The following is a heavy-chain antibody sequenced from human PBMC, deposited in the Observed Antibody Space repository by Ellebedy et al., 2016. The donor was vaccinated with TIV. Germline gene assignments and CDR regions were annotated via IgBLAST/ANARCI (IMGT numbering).Heavy chain of an antibody. CDR2: MKQDGSEK. CDR3: ARAGGVGTVDC. V-gene: IGHV3-7*03. Sequence: GESLKISCAASGFTFSSYWMSWVRQAPGKGLEWVANMKQDGSEKYYVDSVAGRFTISRDNAKNSLFLQMNSPRADDTAVYYCARAGGVGTVDCWGQGTLVTVSS. CDR1: GFTFSSYW. J-gene: IGHJ4*02. D-gene: IGHD3-16*01.